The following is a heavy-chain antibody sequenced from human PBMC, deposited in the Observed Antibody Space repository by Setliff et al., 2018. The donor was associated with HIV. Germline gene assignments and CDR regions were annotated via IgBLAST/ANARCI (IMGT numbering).Heavy chain of an antibody. D-gene: IGHD6-13*01. CDR1: GFTFSSHW. CDR3: ARAPKYTSTWGVRTDNWFDP. V-gene: IGHV3-7*01. J-gene: IGHJ5*02. Sequence: GGSLRLSCAASGFTFSSHWMSWVRQAPGKGLEWVANIKQDGSEKYYVDSVKGRFTISRDNAKNSLYLQMNSLRAEDTAVYYCARAPKYTSTWGVRTDNWFDPWGQGTLVTVSS. CDR2: IKQDGSEK.